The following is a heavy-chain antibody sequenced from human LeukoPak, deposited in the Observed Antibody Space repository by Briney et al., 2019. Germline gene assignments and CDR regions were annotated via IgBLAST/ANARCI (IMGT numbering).Heavy chain of an antibody. D-gene: IGHD3/OR15-3a*01. CDR2: ISAYNGNT. CDR3: ARPSQTGFWTAYQGGSCDY. J-gene: IGHJ4*02. CDR1: GYTFSNYG. V-gene: IGHV1-18*01. Sequence: GASVKVSCKASGYTFSNYGISWVRQAPGHGLEWMGWISAYNGNTNYAQKLQDRVTMTTDTSTSTAYMELRSLRSDDTAVYYCARPSQTGFWTAYQGGSCDYWAREPWSPPPQ.